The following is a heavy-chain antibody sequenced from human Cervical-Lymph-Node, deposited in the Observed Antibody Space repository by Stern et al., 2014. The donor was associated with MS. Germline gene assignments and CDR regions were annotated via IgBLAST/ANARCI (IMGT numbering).Heavy chain of an antibody. CDR1: GFSVTNAW. D-gene: IGHD3-3*01. CDR2: LKATTDGGAA. V-gene: IGHV3-15*01. J-gene: IGHJ6*02. Sequence: EVQLLESGGGLVKPGGSLRLSCAASGFSVTNAWMSWVRQAPGKGLEWVGRLKATTDGGAADYTEAVKGRFTISRDDSRNTMYLQMNGLKTEDTAVYYCARDRYDFLLKNSNCYHMDVWGQGTTVTVSS. CDR3: ARDRYDFLLKNSNCYHMDV.